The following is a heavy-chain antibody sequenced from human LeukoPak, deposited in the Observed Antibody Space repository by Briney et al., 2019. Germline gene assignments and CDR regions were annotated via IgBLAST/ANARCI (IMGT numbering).Heavy chain of an antibody. D-gene: IGHD3-10*01. V-gene: IGHV4-39*07. CDR2: IYYSGST. J-gene: IGHJ4*02. Sequence: SETLSLTCTVSGGSISSSSYYWGWIRQPPGKGLEWIGSIYYSGSTYYNPSLKSRVTISVDTSKNQFSLKLSSVTAADTAVYYCARLNYYGSGAYWGQGTLVTVSS. CDR1: GGSISSSSYY. CDR3: ARLNYYGSGAY.